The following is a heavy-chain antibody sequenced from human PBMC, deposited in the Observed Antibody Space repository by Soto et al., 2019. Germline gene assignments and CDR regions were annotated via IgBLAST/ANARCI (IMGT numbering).Heavy chain of an antibody. Sequence: QVQLVESGGGVVQPGRSLRLSCAASGFTFSSYGMHWVRQAPGKGLEWVAVIWYDGSNKYYADSVKGRFTISRDNSKNTLYLQMNSLRAADTAVYYCARDRIYYYDSSGYYSPFDYWGQGTLVTVSS. CDR2: IWYDGSNK. CDR3: ARDRIYYYDSSGYYSPFDY. CDR1: GFTFSSYG. J-gene: IGHJ4*02. V-gene: IGHV3-33*01. D-gene: IGHD3-22*01.